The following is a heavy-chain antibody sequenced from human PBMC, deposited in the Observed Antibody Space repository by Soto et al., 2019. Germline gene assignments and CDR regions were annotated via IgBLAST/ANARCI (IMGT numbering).Heavy chain of an antibody. CDR3: ARDAVCSGFDY. Sequence: QVQLVESGGGVVQPGRSLRLSCAASRFTFSSYAMHWVRQAPGKGLEWVAVISYDGSNKYYADSVKGRFTISRDNSKNALYLQMNSLRAEGTAVYDCARDAVCSGFDYWGQGTLVTVSS. D-gene: IGHD2-15*01. CDR1: RFTFSSYA. J-gene: IGHJ4*02. CDR2: ISYDGSNK. V-gene: IGHV3-30-3*01.